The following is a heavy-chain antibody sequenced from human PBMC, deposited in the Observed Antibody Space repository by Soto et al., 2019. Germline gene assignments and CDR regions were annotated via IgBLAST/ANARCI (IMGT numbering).Heavy chain of an antibody. D-gene: IGHD2-21*01. J-gene: IGHJ6*02. Sequence: GGSLRLSCAASGFTFNIYAMTWVRQAPGKGLEWVSVISGSGGRTFYAESVKGRFTMSRDNSNNTLYLQMNSLRAEDTAVYYCAKEVVLESPGRSHYYYGLDVWGQGTTVTVSS. CDR1: GFTFNIYA. V-gene: IGHV3-23*01. CDR3: AKEVVLESPGRSHYYYGLDV. CDR2: ISGSGGRT.